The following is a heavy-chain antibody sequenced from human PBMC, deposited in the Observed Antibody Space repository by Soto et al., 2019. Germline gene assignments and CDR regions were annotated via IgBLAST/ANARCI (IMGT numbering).Heavy chain of an antibody. CDR1: GGTFSSYA. V-gene: IGHV1-69*01. J-gene: IGHJ5*02. Sequence: QVQLVQSGAEVKKPGSSVKVSCKASGGTFSSYAISWVRQAPGQGLEWMGGIIPIFGTANYAQKFQGRVTITADESTSTAYMELSSLISEDTAVYYCAYYSSSWYRGWFDPWGQGTLVTVSS. CDR2: IIPIFGTA. D-gene: IGHD6-13*01. CDR3: AYYSSSWYRGWFDP.